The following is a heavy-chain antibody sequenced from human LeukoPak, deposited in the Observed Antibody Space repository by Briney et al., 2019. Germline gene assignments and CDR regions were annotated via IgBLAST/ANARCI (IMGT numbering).Heavy chain of an antibody. V-gene: IGHV3-21*01. CDR1: GFTFSSYN. CDR3: ARVTLTGYYAFDY. J-gene: IGHJ4*02. CDR2: ISSTSSYI. Sequence: GGSLRHSCAASGFTFSSYNMNWVRQAPGKGLEWVSSISSTSSYINYAGSVKGRFTISRDKAKNSLYLQMNSLRAEDTAVYYCARVTLTGYYAFDYWGQGTLVTVSS. D-gene: IGHD3-9*01.